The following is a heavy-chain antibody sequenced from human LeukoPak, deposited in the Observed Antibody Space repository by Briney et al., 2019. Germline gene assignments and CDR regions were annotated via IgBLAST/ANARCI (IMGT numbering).Heavy chain of an antibody. Sequence: SETLSLTCGVSGGSFSNYYWTWIRQSPEKGLEWIGEIKESGSINYAPTLKSRVTMLVGTSKKHFSLNLTSVTPADTAVYYCARGQYCSSTACYSARRYFDYWGRGTLVAVST. J-gene: IGHJ4*02. CDR1: GGSFSNYY. CDR3: ARGQYCSSTACYSARRYFDY. V-gene: IGHV4-34*01. CDR2: IKESGSI. D-gene: IGHD2-2*01.